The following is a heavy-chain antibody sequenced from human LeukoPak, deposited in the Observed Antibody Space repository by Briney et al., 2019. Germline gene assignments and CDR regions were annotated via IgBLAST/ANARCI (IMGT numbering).Heavy chain of an antibody. D-gene: IGHD3-9*01. Sequence: PSGTLSLTCTVSGGSISSSNYYWGWIRQPPGKGLEWIGSIYYSGSTYYNPSLKSRVTISVDTSKNQFSLKLSSVTAADTAVHYCARSNRDYDILTGYTYNWFDPWGQGTLVTVSS. J-gene: IGHJ5*02. CDR3: ARSNRDYDILTGYTYNWFDP. CDR1: GGSISSSNYY. CDR2: IYYSGST. V-gene: IGHV4-39*01.